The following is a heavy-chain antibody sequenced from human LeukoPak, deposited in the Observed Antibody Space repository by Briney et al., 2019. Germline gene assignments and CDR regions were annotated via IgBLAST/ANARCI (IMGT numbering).Heavy chain of an antibody. CDR1: GFTFSGYV. V-gene: IGHV3-23*01. Sequence: PGGSLRLSCAASGFTFSGYVMSWVRQAPGKGLEWVSAVSGSGGSTYYADAVKGRFTISRDNSKNTLYLQMNSLRAEDTAVYYCASPWGAFSLQDYWGQGTLVTVSS. J-gene: IGHJ4*02. CDR2: VSGSGGST. CDR3: ASPWGAFSLQDY. D-gene: IGHD1-26*01.